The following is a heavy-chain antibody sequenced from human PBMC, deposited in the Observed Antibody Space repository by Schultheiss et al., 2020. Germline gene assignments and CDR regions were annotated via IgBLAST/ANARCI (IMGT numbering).Heavy chain of an antibody. CDR3: ARQIAYSNTYYFNY. Sequence: GESLKISCKGSGYSFTNYWIGWVRQMPGKGLEWMGIIYPGDSGTRYSPSFQGQVTISADKSITTAYLQWSSLKASDTAMYYCARQIAYSNTYYFNYWGQGTLVTVSS. CDR1: GYSFTNYW. D-gene: IGHD6-13*01. V-gene: IGHV5-51*01. J-gene: IGHJ4*02. CDR2: IYPGDSGT.